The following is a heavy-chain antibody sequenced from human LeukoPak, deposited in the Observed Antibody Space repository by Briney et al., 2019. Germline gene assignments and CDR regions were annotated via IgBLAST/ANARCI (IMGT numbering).Heavy chain of an antibody. CDR3: VRDRTTNTYDS. CDR1: GSTFNNYE. V-gene: IGHV3-48*03. CDR2: TSSRGGTI. D-gene: IGHD1-14*01. Sequence: GGSLRLSCAASGSTFNNYEMNWVRQAPGKGLEWISYTSSRGGTIHYADSVKGRFTISRDNTKNSLYLQMNSLRAEDTAVYYCVRDRTTNTYDSWGQGTLVTVSS. J-gene: IGHJ4*02.